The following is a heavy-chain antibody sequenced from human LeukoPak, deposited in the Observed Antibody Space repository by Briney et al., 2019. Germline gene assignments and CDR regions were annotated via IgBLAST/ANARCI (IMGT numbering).Heavy chain of an antibody. D-gene: IGHD3-9*01. CDR1: GGSFSGYC. V-gene: IGHV4-34*01. CDR2: INHSGST. J-gene: IGHJ2*01. Sequence: SETLSLTCAVYGGSFSGYCWSWIRQPPGKGLEWIGEINHSGSTNYNPSLKSRVTISVDTSKNQFSLKLSPVTAADTAVYYCARVPLRYFDWLLRGGNHYWYFDLWGRGTLVTVSS. CDR3: ARVPLRYFDWLLRGGNHYWYFDL.